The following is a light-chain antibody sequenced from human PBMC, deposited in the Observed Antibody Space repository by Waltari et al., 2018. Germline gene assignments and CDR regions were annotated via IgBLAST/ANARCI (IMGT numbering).Light chain of an antibody. CDR3: QQANNWT. CDR1: PGRSSW. CDR2: EAS. Sequence: DIQVTQSPSSVSASVGDRVIITCRAGPGRSSWIVWYQQKPGQAPNLLIYEASTLHSGVPSRFSGRGSGTEFTLSISNLQPEDSATYYCQQANNWTFGQGTKVEIK. J-gene: IGKJ1*01. V-gene: IGKV1D-12*01.